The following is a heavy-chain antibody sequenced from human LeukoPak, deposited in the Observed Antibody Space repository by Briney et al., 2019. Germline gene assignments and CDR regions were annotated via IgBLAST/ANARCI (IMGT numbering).Heavy chain of an antibody. CDR1: GFTFSNFW. Sequence: GGSLRLSCADSGFTFSNFWMAWVRQVPGKGPEWVADIKLDGSATYYLDSVKGRFTISRDNAKNSLYLQMNSLRAEDTAVYYCARDYGGSSPFDYWGQGTLVTVSS. D-gene: IGHD4-23*01. J-gene: IGHJ4*02. V-gene: IGHV3-7*01. CDR3: ARDYGGSSPFDY. CDR2: IKLDGSAT.